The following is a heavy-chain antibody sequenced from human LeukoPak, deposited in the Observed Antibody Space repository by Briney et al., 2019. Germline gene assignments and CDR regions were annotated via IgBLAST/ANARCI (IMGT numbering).Heavy chain of an antibody. CDR2: ISGSAGST. V-gene: IGHV3-23*01. Sequence: GASLRLSCAASGFTFSSYAMGWVRQAPGKGLEWVSAISGSAGSTYYADSLRGRFTISRDNPKNTLFLQMNSLRADDTAIYYCAKVVLAAAMNWGQGTLVTVSS. D-gene: IGHD6-13*01. J-gene: IGHJ4*02. CDR3: AKVVLAAAMN. CDR1: GFTFSSYA.